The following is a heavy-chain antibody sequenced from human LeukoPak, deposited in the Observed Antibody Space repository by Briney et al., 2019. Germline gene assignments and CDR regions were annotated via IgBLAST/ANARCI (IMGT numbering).Heavy chain of an antibody. CDR2: IRWNSGSI. CDR3: AKEGVSKSFDY. CDR1: GFTFDDYA. D-gene: IGHD2-2*01. J-gene: IGHJ4*02. Sequence: PGGSLRLSCAASGFTFDDYAMHWVRQAPGKGLEWVSGIRWNSGSIGYADSVKGRFTISRDNAKNSLYLQMNSLRAEDTALYYCAKEGVSKSFDYWGQGTLVTVSS. V-gene: IGHV3-9*01.